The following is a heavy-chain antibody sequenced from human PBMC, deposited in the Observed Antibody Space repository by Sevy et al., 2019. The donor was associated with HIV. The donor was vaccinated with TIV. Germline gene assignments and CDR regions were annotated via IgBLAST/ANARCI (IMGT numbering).Heavy chain of an antibody. Sequence: SETLSLTCAVYGGSFSGYYWSWIRQPPGKGLEWIGEINHSGSTNYNPSLKSRVTISVDTSKNQFSLKLSSVTAADTAVYYCARGGDRRPEYGMDVWGQGTTVTVSS. D-gene: IGHD3-10*01. CDR3: ARGGDRRPEYGMDV. J-gene: IGHJ6*02. CDR1: GGSFSGYY. V-gene: IGHV4-34*01. CDR2: INHSGST.